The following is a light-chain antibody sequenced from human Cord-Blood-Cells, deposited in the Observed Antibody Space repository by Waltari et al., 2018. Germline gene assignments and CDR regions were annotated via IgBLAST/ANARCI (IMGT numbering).Light chain of an antibody. J-gene: IGLJ2*01. CDR3: SSYTSSSTLVV. V-gene: IGLV2-14*01. CDR2: EVS. CDR1: SCGVGGYNY. Sequence: QSALTHPASVPGSPGQSITISCTGISCGVGGYNYLSCYQQHPGKAPKLMIYEVSNRPSGVSNRFSGSKSGNTASLTISGLQAEDEADYYCSSYTSSSTLVVFGGGTKLTVL.